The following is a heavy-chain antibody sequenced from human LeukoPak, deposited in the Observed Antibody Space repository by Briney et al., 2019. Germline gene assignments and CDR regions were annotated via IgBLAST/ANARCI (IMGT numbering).Heavy chain of an antibody. CDR2: ISGSGGST. J-gene: IGHJ1*01. CDR3: AKDYTSHYYDSTGRPRGYFQH. D-gene: IGHD3-22*01. CDR1: GFTFSSYA. V-gene: IGHV3-23*01. Sequence: GGSLRLSCGASGFTFSSYAMSWVRQAPGKGLEWVSAISGSGGSTYYADSVKGRFTISRDNSKNTLYLQMNSLRAEDTVVYYCAKDYTSHYYDSTGRPRGYFQHWGQGTLVTVSS.